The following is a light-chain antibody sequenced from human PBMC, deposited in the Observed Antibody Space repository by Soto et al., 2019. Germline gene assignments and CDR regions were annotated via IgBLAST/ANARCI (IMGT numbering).Light chain of an antibody. CDR3: SSYTSSSTV. V-gene: IGLV2-14*01. Sequence: QSVLTQPASVSGSPGQSITIYCTGTSSDVGGYNYVSWYQQHPGKAPKLMIYDVSNRPSGVSNRFSGSKSGNTASLTISGLQAEDEADYYCSSYTSSSTVFGGGTKVTVL. J-gene: IGLJ3*02. CDR2: DVS. CDR1: SSDVGGYNY.